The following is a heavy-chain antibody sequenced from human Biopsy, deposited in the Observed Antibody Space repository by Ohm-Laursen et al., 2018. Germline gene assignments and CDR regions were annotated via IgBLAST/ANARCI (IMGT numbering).Heavy chain of an antibody. D-gene: IGHD1-26*01. CDR3: ARVGAGAPSIDYFDY. Sequence: SETLSLTWTVSGGSIGSFFWSWIRQPPGKGLEWIGYIYYSGRTNYNPSLRSRVTISVVRSKNQFSLELGSVTAADTAVYYCARVGAGAPSIDYFDYWGQGALVTVSS. J-gene: IGHJ4*02. V-gene: IGHV4-59*01. CDR1: GGSIGSFF. CDR2: IYYSGRT.